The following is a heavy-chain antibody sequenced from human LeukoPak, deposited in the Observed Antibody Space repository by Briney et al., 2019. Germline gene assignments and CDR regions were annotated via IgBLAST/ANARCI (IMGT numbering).Heavy chain of an antibody. CDR2: IYYSGIT. V-gene: IGHV4-30-2*03. CDR1: GGSISSGDYW. J-gene: IGHJ4*02. Sequence: PSQTLSLTCTVSGGSISSGDYWWSWIRQPPGQGLEWIGSIYYSGITYYNPSLKSRVTISVETSNNQFSLKLSSVTAADTAMYYCARLLIYCSSTSCHFDYWGQGTLVTVSS. D-gene: IGHD2-2*01. CDR3: ARLLIYCSSTSCHFDY.